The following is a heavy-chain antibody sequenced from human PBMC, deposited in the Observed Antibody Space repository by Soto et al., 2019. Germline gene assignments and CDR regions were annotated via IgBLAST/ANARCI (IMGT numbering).Heavy chain of an antibody. Sequence: QVQLVESGGGVVQPGRSLRLSCAASGCTFSRYAMHWIRQAQGKGMEWVAVISYDGSNKYYADSVKGRFTISRDNSKNTLYLQMNSLRAEDTAVYYCARADYGDYDGAFDIWGQGTMVTVSS. J-gene: IGHJ3*02. CDR2: ISYDGSNK. V-gene: IGHV3-30-3*01. CDR1: GCTFSRYA. D-gene: IGHD4-17*01. CDR3: ARADYGDYDGAFDI.